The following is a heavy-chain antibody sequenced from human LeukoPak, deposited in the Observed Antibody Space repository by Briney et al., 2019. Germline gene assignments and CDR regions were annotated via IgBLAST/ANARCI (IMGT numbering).Heavy chain of an antibody. Sequence: PGGSLRLSCAASGFTLSTYWVHWVRHAPGGGLVWVSAINEDGSNTRYADSVKGRFTISRDYAKNTLYLQMSSLRAEDTAVYYCARDEPGSCPLDYWGQGTLVTVSS. V-gene: IGHV3-74*01. CDR2: INEDGSNT. CDR1: GFTLSTYW. D-gene: IGHD1-1*01. J-gene: IGHJ4*02. CDR3: ARDEPGSCPLDY.